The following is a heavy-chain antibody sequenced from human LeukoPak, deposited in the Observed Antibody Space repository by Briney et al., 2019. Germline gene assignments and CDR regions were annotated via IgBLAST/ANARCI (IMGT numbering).Heavy chain of an antibody. Sequence: GGSLRLSCAASGFTFSSYGMHWVRQAPGKGLEWVAVISYDGSNKYYADSVKGRFTISRDNSKNTLYLQMNSLRAEDTAVYYCAKGIAYCGGDCPPHYYGMDVWGQGTTVTVSS. CDR2: ISYDGSNK. CDR3: AKGIAYCGGDCPPHYYGMDV. J-gene: IGHJ6*02. D-gene: IGHD2-21*02. V-gene: IGHV3-30*18. CDR1: GFTFSSYG.